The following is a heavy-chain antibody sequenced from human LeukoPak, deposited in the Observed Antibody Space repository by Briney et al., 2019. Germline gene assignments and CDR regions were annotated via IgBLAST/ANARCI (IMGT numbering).Heavy chain of an antibody. CDR2: ISYDGSNK. V-gene: IGHV3-30*03. CDR1: QFTFTSYW. D-gene: IGHD3-22*01. CDR3: ARDSHYYDSSGYTYNWFDP. J-gene: IGHJ5*02. Sequence: GGSLRLSCAASQFTFTSYWMSWVRQAPGKGLEWVAVISYDGSNKYYADSVKGRFTISRDNSKNTLYLQMNSLRAEDTAVYYCARDSHYYDSSGYTYNWFDPWGQGTLVTVSS.